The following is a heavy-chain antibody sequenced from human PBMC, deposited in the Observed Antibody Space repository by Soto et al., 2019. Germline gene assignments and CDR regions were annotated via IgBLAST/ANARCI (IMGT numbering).Heavy chain of an antibody. J-gene: IGHJ4*02. CDR1: GYSFTSYC. CDR3: ARHTWSSGSPAAFDY. V-gene: IGHV5-51*01. D-gene: IGHD1-26*01. CDR2: IYPGDSDT. Sequence: PGESLKISCKGSGYSFTSYCIGLVRQMPEKGLEWMGIIYPGDSDTRYSPSFQGQVTISADRSISTAYLQWGSLKASDTAMYYCARHTWSSGSPAAFDYWGQGTQVTVSS.